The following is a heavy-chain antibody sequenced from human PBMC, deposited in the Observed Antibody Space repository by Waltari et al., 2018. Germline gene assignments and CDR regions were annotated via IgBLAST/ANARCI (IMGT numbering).Heavy chain of an antibody. CDR1: GFHFKSYE. V-gene: IGHV3-48*03. Sequence: EVQLVASGGGLVQPGGSLRLSCATSGFHFKSYEMNWVRQAPGKGLEWVSYISTSGNSANYADSVKGRFSISRDNAKNSVDLQMNSLRAEDTAVYYCARRSRFSGSPLGHWGQGSLVIVSS. CDR3: ARRSRFSGSPLGH. D-gene: IGHD1-26*01. J-gene: IGHJ1*01. CDR2: ISTSGNSA.